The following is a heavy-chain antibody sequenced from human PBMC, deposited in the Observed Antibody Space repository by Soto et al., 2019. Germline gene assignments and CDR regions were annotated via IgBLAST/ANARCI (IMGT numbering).Heavy chain of an antibody. J-gene: IGHJ6*02. V-gene: IGHV1-18*01. D-gene: IGHD2-21*02. CDR1: GYTFTSYG. CDR3: AGVYCGGDCYSSYYYGMDV. Sequence: ASVKVFCKASGYTFTSYGISWVRQARGQGLEWMGWISAYNGNTNYAQKLQGRVTMTTDTSTSTAYMELRSLRSDDTAVYYCAGVYCGGDCYSSYYYGMDVWGQGTTVTVSS. CDR2: ISAYNGNT.